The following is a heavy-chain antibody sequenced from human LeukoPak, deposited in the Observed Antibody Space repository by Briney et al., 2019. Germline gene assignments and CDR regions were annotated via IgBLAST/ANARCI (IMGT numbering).Heavy chain of an antibody. J-gene: IGHJ4*02. CDR2: ISISSSTI. CDR3: ARVGGSYAFDY. D-gene: IGHD1-26*01. CDR1: GFTFSSYE. Sequence: GGSLRLSCAASGFTFSSYEMNWVRQARGKGLEWVSHISISSSTIYYADSVKGRFTISRDNAKNSLYLQMNSLRVEDTAVYYCARVGGSYAFDYWGQGTLVTVSS. V-gene: IGHV3-48*03.